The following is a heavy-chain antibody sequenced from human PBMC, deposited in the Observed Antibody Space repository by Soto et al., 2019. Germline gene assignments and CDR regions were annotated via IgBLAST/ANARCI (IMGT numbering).Heavy chain of an antibody. J-gene: IGHJ3*02. CDR3: ARDYPPYSSGWYWDAFDI. D-gene: IGHD6-19*01. Sequence: SVKLSCKASGYTFTGYYMHWVRQAPGQGLEWMGGIIPIFGTANYAQKFQGRVTITADESTSTAYMELSSLRSEDTAVYYCARDYPPYSSGWYWDAFDIWGQGTMVTVSS. CDR1: GYTFTGYY. V-gene: IGHV1-69*13. CDR2: IIPIFGTA.